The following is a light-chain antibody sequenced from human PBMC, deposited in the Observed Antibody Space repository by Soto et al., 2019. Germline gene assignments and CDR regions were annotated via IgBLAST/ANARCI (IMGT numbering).Light chain of an antibody. J-gene: IGKJ4*01. CDR1: QDIDIW. Sequence: DIQMTQSPSSVSASVGDRVTITCRASQDIDIWLAWYQQKPGKAPNLLIYATSTLQSRVPSRFSGSRSGTDFTLTISRLHPEDFATYYCQQANSFPLTFGGGTKVEIK. V-gene: IGKV1D-12*01. CDR3: QQANSFPLT. CDR2: ATS.